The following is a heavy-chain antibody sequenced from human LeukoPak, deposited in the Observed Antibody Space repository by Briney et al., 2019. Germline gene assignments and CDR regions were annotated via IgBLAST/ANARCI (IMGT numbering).Heavy chain of an antibody. CDR3: ARDRPLDIVVVPAAVSYYYYGMDV. CDR1: GFTFSSYG. Sequence: GGSLRLSCAASGFTFSSYGMHWVRQAPGKGLEWVAFIRYDGSNKYYADSVKGRFTISRDNSKNTLYLQMNSLRAEDTAVYYCARDRPLDIVVVPAAVSYYYYGMDVWGQGTTVTVSS. J-gene: IGHJ6*02. D-gene: IGHD2-2*01. CDR2: IRYDGSNK. V-gene: IGHV3-30*02.